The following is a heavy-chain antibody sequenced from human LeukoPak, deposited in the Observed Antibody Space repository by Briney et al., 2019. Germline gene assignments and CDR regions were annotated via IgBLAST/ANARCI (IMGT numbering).Heavy chain of an antibody. CDR1: GDSVSSSNW. V-gene: IGHV4-4*02. D-gene: IGHD6-13*01. J-gene: IGHJ4*02. CDR2: IYHTGIN. Sequence: SGTLSLTCAVSGDSVSSSNWWSWVRQPPGRGLEWIGEIYHTGINNYKPSLKSRVKMAVDKSQNQFSLNLSSVTAADTAVYYCARVKGISWTKPGHYFDYWGQGIMVSVSS. CDR3: ARVKGISWTKPGHYFDY.